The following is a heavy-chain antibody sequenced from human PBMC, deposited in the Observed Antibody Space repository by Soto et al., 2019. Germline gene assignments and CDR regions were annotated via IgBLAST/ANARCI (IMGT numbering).Heavy chain of an antibody. Sequence: EVQLVESGGGLVKPGGSLRLSFADSGFTFSTSSMNWVRQAPGKGLEWVSSISSSSSYIYYADSVKGRFTISRDNAKNSLYLQMNSLRAEDTAVYYCESARTFFEPFLIWGQGTMVTVSS. D-gene: IGHD3-3*01. CDR3: ESARTFFEPFLI. V-gene: IGHV3-21*01. J-gene: IGHJ3*02. CDR2: ISSSSSYI. CDR1: GFTFSTSS.